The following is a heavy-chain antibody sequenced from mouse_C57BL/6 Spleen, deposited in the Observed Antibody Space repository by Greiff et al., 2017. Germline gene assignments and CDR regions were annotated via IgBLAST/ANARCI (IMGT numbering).Heavy chain of an antibody. CDR1: GYSFTDYN. CDR2: INPNSDTI. V-gene: IGHV1-39*01. J-gene: IGHJ2*01. CDR3: VTGYYYFAD. D-gene: IGHD2-14*01. Sequence: EVQLQQSGPELVKPGASVKISCKASGYSFTDYNLNWVTQSNGKSLEWIGLINPNSDTISYNQKFKGKATLTVDHSYSTDYMQLNSLTSEDSAVYYCVTGYYYFADWGQGTTLTVSS.